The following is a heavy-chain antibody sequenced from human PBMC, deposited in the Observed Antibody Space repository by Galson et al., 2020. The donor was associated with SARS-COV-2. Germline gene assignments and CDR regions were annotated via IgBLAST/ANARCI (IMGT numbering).Heavy chain of an antibody. D-gene: IGHD6-25*01. Sequence: SGPTLVKPTQTLTLTCTFSGFSLSTSGMCVSWIRQPPGKALEWLARIDWDDDKYYSTSLKTRLTISKDTSKNQVVLTMTNIDPVDTATYYCARIHIAARAFDYWGQGTLVTVSS. CDR2: IDWDDDK. J-gene: IGHJ4*02. V-gene: IGHV2-70*11. CDR3: ARIHIAARAFDY. CDR1: GFSLSTSGMC.